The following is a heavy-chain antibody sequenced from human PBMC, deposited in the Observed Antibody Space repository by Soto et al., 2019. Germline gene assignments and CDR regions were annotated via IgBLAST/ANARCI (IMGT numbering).Heavy chain of an antibody. CDR2: IFSTGTT. V-gene: IGHV4-28*01. CDR1: GSSISSSHW. J-gene: IGHJ4*02. CDR3: ASRPNSLYYFDF. Sequence: QVQLQESGPGLVKPSDTLSLTCGVSGSSISSSHWWGWIRQPPGKGLEWIGYIFSTGTTSYNPSLKSRVTMSVDTSNNQVSLRLNSVTAVDTAVYYCASRPNSLYYFDFWGQGTLVTVSS. D-gene: IGHD5-18*01.